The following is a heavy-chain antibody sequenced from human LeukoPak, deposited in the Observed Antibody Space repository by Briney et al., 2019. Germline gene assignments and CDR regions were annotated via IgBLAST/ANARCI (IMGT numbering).Heavy chain of an antibody. Sequence: GGSLRLSCAASGFTFSSYAMSWVRQAPGKGLEWVSAISGSGDSTYYADSVKGRFIISRDSSKNTLYLQINSLRAEDTAVYYCAKVYVWNEYYFDYWGQGTLVTVSS. CDR2: ISGSGDST. D-gene: IGHD1-1*01. CDR1: GFTFSSYA. V-gene: IGHV3-23*01. CDR3: AKVYVWNEYYFDY. J-gene: IGHJ4*02.